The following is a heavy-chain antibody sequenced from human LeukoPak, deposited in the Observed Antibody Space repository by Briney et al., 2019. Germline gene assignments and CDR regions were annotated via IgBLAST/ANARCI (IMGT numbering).Heavy chain of an antibody. V-gene: IGHV1-2*06. D-gene: IGHD2-2*01. CDR2: INPNSGGT. Sequence: ASVKVSCKASGYTFTGYYMHWVRQAPGQGLEWMGRINPNSGGTNYAQKFQGRVTMTRDTSISTAHMELSRLRSDDTAVYYCARDHCSSTSCYWVYWGQGTLVTVSS. CDR1: GYTFTGYY. J-gene: IGHJ4*02. CDR3: ARDHCSSTSCYWVY.